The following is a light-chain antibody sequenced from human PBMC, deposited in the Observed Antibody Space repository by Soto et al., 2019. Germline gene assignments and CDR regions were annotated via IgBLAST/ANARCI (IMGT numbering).Light chain of an antibody. Sequence: IQLTQSPSSLSASVGDSVTITCRASQGISSFLAWYQQKPGKAPKLLIYAASNLQGGVPSSFSGSGSETDFTLTISSLQPEDFATYYCQQSYSTPRAFGQGTKVDIK. CDR2: AAS. CDR3: QQSYSTPRA. CDR1: QGISSF. V-gene: IGKV1-39*01. J-gene: IGKJ1*01.